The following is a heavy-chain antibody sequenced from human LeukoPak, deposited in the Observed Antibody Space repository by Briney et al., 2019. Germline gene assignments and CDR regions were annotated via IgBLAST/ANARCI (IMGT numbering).Heavy chain of an antibody. CDR3: ARGRNGRRRGVVITDLGYYYMDV. CDR1: GGSFSGYY. CDR2: INHSGST. Sequence: SETLSLTCAVYGGSFSGYYWSWIRQPPGKGLEWIGEINHSGSTNYNTSLKSRVTISVDTSKNQFSLKLSSVTAADTAVYYCARGRNGRRRGVVITDLGYYYMDVWGKGTTVTVSS. J-gene: IGHJ6*03. V-gene: IGHV4-34*01. D-gene: IGHD3-3*01.